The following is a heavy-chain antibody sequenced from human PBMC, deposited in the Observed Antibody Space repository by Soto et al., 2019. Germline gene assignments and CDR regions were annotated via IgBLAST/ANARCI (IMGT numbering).Heavy chain of an antibody. CDR1: GGSISSYY. CDR2: IYYSGST. CDR3: ERVATDSYSSSWYEVVDYFDC. V-gene: IGHV4-59*01. J-gene: IGHJ4*02. D-gene: IGHD6-13*01. Sequence: SETLSLTCTVSGGSISSYYWSWIRQPPGKGLEWIGYIYYSGSTNYNPSLKSRVTISVDTSKNQFSLKLSSVTAADTAVYYCERVATDSYSSSWYEVVDYFDCWGQGTLVTVSS.